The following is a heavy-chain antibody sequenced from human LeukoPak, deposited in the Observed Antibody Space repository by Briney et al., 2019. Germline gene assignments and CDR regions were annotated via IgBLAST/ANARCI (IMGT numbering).Heavy chain of an antibody. CDR3: ARHIGGGIEDMDV. CDR2: IYVTGT. J-gene: IGHJ6*03. D-gene: IGHD3-16*02. V-gene: IGHV4-59*08. Sequence: SEILSLTCTVSGGSIGTYYWSWIRQSPGKGLEWIGYIYVTGTRYNPYLQSRVTISVDRSRNQFFLKMSSVTAADTAVYYCARHIGGGIEDMDVWGKGTKVIVSS. CDR1: GGSIGTYY.